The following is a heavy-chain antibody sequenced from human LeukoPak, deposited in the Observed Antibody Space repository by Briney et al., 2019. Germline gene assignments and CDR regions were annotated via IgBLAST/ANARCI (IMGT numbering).Heavy chain of an antibody. D-gene: IGHD3-3*01. CDR1: GFTFDDYA. Sequence: GGSLRLSCAASGFTFDDYAMHWVRQAPGKGLEWVSGISWNSGSIGYADSVKGRFTISRDNAKNSLYLQMNSLRAEDTALYYCAKDAHLPYYDLWSGYYTGFDYWGQGTLVTVSS. V-gene: IGHV3-9*01. CDR2: ISWNSGSI. CDR3: AKDAHLPYYDLWSGYYTGFDY. J-gene: IGHJ4*02.